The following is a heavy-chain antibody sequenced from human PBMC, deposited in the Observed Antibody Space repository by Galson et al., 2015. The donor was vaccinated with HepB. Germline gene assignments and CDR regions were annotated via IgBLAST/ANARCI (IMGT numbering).Heavy chain of an antibody. J-gene: IGHJ4*02. CDR3: TRDLSMRFDY. Sequence: CAISGDSVSSNSAAWNWIRQSPSRGLEWLGRTFYRSMWKNDYAIFVSGRITINPVTSENQFSLQLNSVTPEDTAVYYCTRDLSMRFDYWGQGTMVTVSA. V-gene: IGHV6-1*01. CDR2: TFYRSMWKN. CDR1: GDSVSSNSAA. D-gene: IGHD2/OR15-2a*01.